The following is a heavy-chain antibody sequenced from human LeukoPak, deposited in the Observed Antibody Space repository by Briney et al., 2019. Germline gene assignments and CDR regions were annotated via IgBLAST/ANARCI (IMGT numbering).Heavy chain of an antibody. CDR1: GFTFSSYS. J-gene: IGHJ4*02. Sequence: GGSLTLSCAASGFTFSSYSMNWVRQAPGKGLEWVSSISSSSSYIYYADAVKGRFTISRDNAKNSLYLQMNSLRAEDTAVYYCARDQLDPFDYWGQGTLVTVSS. CDR2: ISSSSSYI. V-gene: IGHV3-21*01. D-gene: IGHD6-13*01. CDR3: ARDQLDPFDY.